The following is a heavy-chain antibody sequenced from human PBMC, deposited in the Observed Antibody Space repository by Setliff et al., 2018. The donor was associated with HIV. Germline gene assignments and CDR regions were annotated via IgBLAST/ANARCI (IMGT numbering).Heavy chain of an antibody. CDR1: GFTFSTDW. V-gene: IGHV3-7*02. Sequence: GGSLRLSCAASGFTFSTDWMSWVRQAPGKGLEWLANINRDGSEKYYVDSVKGRFTISRDNAKNSLYLEMNSLRADDTAVYFCARPTNIDTLYYGSQTFYMYYYGLDVWGQGTTVTVSS. J-gene: IGHJ6*02. CDR3: ARPTNIDTLYYGSQTFYMYYYGLDV. CDR2: INRDGSEK. D-gene: IGHD1-26*01.